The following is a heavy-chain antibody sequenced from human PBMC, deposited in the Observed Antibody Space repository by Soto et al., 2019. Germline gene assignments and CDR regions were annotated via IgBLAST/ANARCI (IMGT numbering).Heavy chain of an antibody. CDR3: ARVLLKYYYGSGSSHGMDV. CDR1: GYTFTSYA. V-gene: IGHV1-3*01. CDR2: INAGNGNT. D-gene: IGHD3-10*01. J-gene: IGHJ6*02. Sequence: ASVKVSCKASGYTFTSYAMHWVRQAPGQRLEWMGWINAGNGNTKYSQKFQGRVTITRDTSASTAYMELSSLRSEDTAVYYCARVLLKYYYGSGSSHGMDVWGQGATVTVSS.